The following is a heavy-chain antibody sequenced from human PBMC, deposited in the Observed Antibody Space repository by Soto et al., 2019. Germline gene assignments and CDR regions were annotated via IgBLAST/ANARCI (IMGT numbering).Heavy chain of an antibody. CDR2: IYPDDSDT. CDR3: ARVRINGGDGYFDY. J-gene: IGHJ4*02. Sequence: EVRLVQSGAEVRKPGESLQISCKTSGYSFTSYWIGWVRQMPGKGLEWMGMIYPDDSDTRYSPSFQGQVTISADKSIYTAYLQWTSLKASDSAMYYCARVRINGGDGYFDYWGQGTLVTVSS. CDR1: GYSFTSYW. D-gene: IGHD2-21*02. V-gene: IGHV5-51*01.